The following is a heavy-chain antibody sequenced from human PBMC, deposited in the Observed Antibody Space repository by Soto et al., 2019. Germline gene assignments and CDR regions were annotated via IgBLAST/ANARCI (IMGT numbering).Heavy chain of an antibody. CDR3: ANIYGSIDY. CDR1: GFTFSSYA. D-gene: IGHD3-10*01. J-gene: IGHJ4*02. CDR2: ISYDGSNK. Sequence: GGSLRLSCAASGFTFSSYAMHWVRQAPGKGLEWVAVISYDGSNKYYADSVKGRFTISRDNSKNTLYLQMNSLRAEDTAVYYCANIYGSIDYWGQGTLVTVSS. V-gene: IGHV3-30-3*01.